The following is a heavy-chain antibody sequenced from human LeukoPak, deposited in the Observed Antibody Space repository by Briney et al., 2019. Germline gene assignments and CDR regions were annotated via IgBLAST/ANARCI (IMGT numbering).Heavy chain of an antibody. V-gene: IGHV4-59*05. CDR3: ARQNSDYDILTGLDY. D-gene: IGHD3-9*01. CDR2: IYYSGST. Sequence: SETLSLTCTVSGGSISPYYWSRIRQPPGKGLEWIGSIYYSGSTYYNPSLKSRVTISVDTSKNQFSLKLSSVTAADTAVYYCARQNSDYDILTGLDYWGQGTLVTVSS. CDR1: GGSISPYY. J-gene: IGHJ4*02.